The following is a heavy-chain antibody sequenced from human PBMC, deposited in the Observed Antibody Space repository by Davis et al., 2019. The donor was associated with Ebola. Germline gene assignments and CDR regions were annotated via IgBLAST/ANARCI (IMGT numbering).Heavy chain of an antibody. J-gene: IGHJ5*02. CDR2: MNPNSGNT. Sequence: ASVQVSCKASAYTFTSYDINWVRQATGQGLEWMGWMNPNSGNTGYAQKFQGRVTMTRNTSISTAYMELSSLRSEDTAVYYCARRIAARPNWFDPWGQGTLVTVSS. CDR3: ARRIAARPNWFDP. D-gene: IGHD6-6*01. CDR1: AYTFTSYD. V-gene: IGHV1-8*01.